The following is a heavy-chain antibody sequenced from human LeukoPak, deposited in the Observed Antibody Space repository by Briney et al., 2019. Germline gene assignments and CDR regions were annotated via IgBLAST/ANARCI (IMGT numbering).Heavy chain of an antibody. CDR1: GFIFTDYW. Sequence: PGGSLRLSCAASGFIFTDYWMYWVRQAPGRGLAWVANIKEDGSEKNYVDSVKGRFTISRDNAKNSLYLQMNSLRAEDTAVYYCARDRAHNSWSDYWGQGTLVTVSS. CDR2: IKEDGSEK. D-gene: IGHD6-13*01. V-gene: IGHV3-7*01. J-gene: IGHJ4*02. CDR3: ARDRAHNSWSDY.